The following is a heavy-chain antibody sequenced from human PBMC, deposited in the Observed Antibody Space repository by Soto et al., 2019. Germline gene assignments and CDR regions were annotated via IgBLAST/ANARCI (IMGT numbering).Heavy chain of an antibody. Sequence: SETLSLTCTVSGGSISSGDYYWSWIRQHPGKGLEWIGYIYYSGSTYYNPSLKSRVTISVDTSKNQFSLKLSSVTAADTAVYYCARHGTGYTRAYYYYYMDVWGKGTTVTVSS. V-gene: IGHV4-31*03. CDR3: ARHGTGYTRAYYYYYMDV. J-gene: IGHJ6*03. D-gene: IGHD6-25*01. CDR2: IYYSGST. CDR1: GGSISSGDYY.